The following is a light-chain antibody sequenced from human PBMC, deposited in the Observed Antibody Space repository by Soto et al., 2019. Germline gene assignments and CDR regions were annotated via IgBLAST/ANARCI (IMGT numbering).Light chain of an antibody. V-gene: IGLV1-40*01. CDR1: SSNIGAGFD. CDR2: ANT. J-gene: IGLJ1*01. Sequence: QSVLTQPPSVSGAPGQRVTISCTGSSSNIGAGFDVHWYQQLPGTAPRLLIYANTKRPSGAPDRFSGSRSGTSISLAITGLRAEDEADYFCQSYDSTLSGYVFGTGTKVTVL. CDR3: QSYDSTLSGYV.